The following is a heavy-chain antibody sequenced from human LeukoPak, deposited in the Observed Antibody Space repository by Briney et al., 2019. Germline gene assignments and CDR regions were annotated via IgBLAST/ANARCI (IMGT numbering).Heavy chain of an antibody. Sequence: GGSLRLSCAASGFTVSSNYMSWVRQAPGKGLEWVSSISSSSSYIYYADSVKSRFTISRDNAKNSLFLQMNSLKAEDTAVYYCAREIVGAPKSPGFFDYWGQGTLVTVSS. CDR2: ISSSSSYI. CDR1: GFTVSSNY. CDR3: AREIVGAPKSPGFFDY. D-gene: IGHD1-26*01. J-gene: IGHJ4*02. V-gene: IGHV3-21*01.